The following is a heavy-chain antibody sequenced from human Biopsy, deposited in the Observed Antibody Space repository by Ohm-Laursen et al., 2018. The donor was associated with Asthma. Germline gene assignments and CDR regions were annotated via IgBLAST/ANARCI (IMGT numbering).Heavy chain of an antibody. Sequence: SLRLSCAASGFSFSRYGMHWVRQAPGKGLEWVADIWFDGSNKHYADSVKGRFTISRDNSKNTLYLQMNSLRAEDTALYYCGRERSYMVDYWGQGTLAIVSS. D-gene: IGHD3-10*01. J-gene: IGHJ4*02. CDR3: GRERSYMVDY. CDR1: GFSFSRYG. V-gene: IGHV3-33*08. CDR2: IWFDGSNK.